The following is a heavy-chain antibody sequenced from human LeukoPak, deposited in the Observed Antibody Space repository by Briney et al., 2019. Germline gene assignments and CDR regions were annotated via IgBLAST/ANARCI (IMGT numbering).Heavy chain of an antibody. V-gene: IGHV3-23*01. J-gene: IGHJ4*02. CDR1: GFTFSRYA. CDR3: ADPPNADY. D-gene: IGHD4/OR15-4a*01. Sequence: PGGSLRLSCAASGFTFSRYAMSWVRQAPGKGLEWVSSIGGSDGRTYYAKSVMGRFTISRDNSKNTLSLQMNSLRVEDTAVYFRADPPNADYWGQGTLVTVSS. CDR2: IGGSDGRT.